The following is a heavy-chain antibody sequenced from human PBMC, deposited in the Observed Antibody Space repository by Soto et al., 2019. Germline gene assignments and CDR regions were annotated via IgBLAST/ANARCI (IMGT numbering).Heavy chain of an antibody. CDR1: GGSSISGGYY. D-gene: IGHD2-15*01. V-gene: IGHV4-31*03. Sequence: PLETHSLTSTVSGGSSISGGYYWSWIRKHPGKGLEWIGYIYYSGSTYYNPSLKSRVTISVDTSKNQFSLKLSSVTAADTAVYYCARVVRCSGGSCYPYYFDYWGQGTLLTVSS. CDR2: IYYSGST. CDR3: ARVVRCSGGSCYPYYFDY. J-gene: IGHJ4*02.